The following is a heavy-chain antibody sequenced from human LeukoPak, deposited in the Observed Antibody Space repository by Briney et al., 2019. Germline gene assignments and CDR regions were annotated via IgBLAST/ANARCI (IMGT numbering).Heavy chain of an antibody. CDR2: IYYSGST. J-gene: IGHJ4*02. Sequence: SETLSLTCTVSGGSISSYYWSWIRQPPGKGLEWIGYIYYSGSTNYNPSLKSRVTISVDTSKNQFSLKLSSVTAADTAVYYCARDDLRGSYGKYFDYWGQGTLVTVSS. D-gene: IGHD1-26*01. CDR3: ARDDLRGSYGKYFDY. CDR1: GGSISSYY. V-gene: IGHV4-59*12.